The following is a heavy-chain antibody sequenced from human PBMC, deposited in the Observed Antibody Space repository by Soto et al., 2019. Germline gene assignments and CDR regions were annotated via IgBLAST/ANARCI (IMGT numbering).Heavy chain of an antibody. CDR3: ARPYRSIDAFDI. D-gene: IGHD2-2*01. Sequence: GGSLRLSCAASGFTFSSYEMNWVRQAPGKGLEWVSYISSSGSTIYYADSVKGRFTISRDNAKNSLYLQMNSLRAEDTAVYYCARPYRSIDAFDIWGQGTMVTVSS. CDR2: ISSSGSTI. CDR1: GFTFSSYE. J-gene: IGHJ3*02. V-gene: IGHV3-48*03.